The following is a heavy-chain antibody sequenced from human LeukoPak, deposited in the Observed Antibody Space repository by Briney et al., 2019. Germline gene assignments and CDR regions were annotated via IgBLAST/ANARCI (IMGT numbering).Heavy chain of an antibody. Sequence: KPSETLSLTCTVSAGSISSTSYYWGWIRQPPGKGLEWIGTIYYTGSTYYNPSLKSRVTISVDTPKNQFSLKLSSVTAADTAVYYCARTRYYYNSRSYGAPYYFDYWGQGTLVTVSS. CDR2: IYYTGST. V-gene: IGHV4-39*01. D-gene: IGHD3-10*01. CDR1: AGSISSTSYY. CDR3: ARTRYYYNSRSYGAPYYFDY. J-gene: IGHJ4*02.